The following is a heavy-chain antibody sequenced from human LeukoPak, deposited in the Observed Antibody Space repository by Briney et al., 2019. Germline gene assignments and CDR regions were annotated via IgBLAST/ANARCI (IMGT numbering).Heavy chain of an antibody. CDR2: IIPIFGTA. V-gene: IGHV1-69*06. J-gene: IGHJ4*02. Sequence: SVAVSCKASGGTFSSYAISWVRQAPGQGLEWMGGIIPIFGTANYAQKFQGRVTITADKSTSTAYMELSSLRSEDTAVYYCATPGIAAAGTRSYYFDYWGQGTLVTVSS. CDR3: ATPGIAAAGTRSYYFDY. D-gene: IGHD6-13*01. CDR1: GGTFSSYA.